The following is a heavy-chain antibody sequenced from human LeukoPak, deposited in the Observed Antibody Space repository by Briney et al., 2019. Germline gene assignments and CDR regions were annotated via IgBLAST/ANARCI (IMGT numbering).Heavy chain of an antibody. CDR2: IYWDDNK. CDR1: GFSLSTSGVG. CDR3: ARDYCSTTSCYQGWFDP. D-gene: IGHD2-2*01. Sequence: ASGPTLVNPTQTLTLTCSFSGFSLSTSGVGVGWIRQPPGKALEWLALIYWDDNKRYSPSLGSRLTITKDTSKNQVVLIMTNMDPVDTATYFCARDYCSTTSCYQGWFDPWGQGTLVTVSS. J-gene: IGHJ5*02. V-gene: IGHV2-5*02.